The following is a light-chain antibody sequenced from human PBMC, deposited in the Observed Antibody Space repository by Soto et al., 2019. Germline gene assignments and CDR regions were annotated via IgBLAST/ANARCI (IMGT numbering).Light chain of an antibody. J-gene: IGLJ2*01. V-gene: IGLV2-23*01. Sequence: QSALTQPASVSGSPGQSITISCTGTSSDVGSYNFVSWYQHHPGKAPTMMIYEVSKRPSEISNRFSGSKSGNTASLTISGLQAEDEADYYFCSYAGSNTLLFGGGTKLTVL. CDR2: EVS. CDR3: CSYAGSNTLL. CDR1: SSDVGSYNF.